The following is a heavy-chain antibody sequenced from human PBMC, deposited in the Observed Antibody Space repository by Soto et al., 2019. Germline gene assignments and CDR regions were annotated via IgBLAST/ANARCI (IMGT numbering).Heavy chain of an antibody. D-gene: IGHD2-15*01. CDR2: IIWNSEAI. CDR3: TRDDQDIATSGTPILGS. Sequence: EVRLEESGGRLVQAGTSLRLSCRASGFRFDDYAMHWVRQAPGKGLEWVAGIIWNSEAIDYAESVRGRFTISRDNAENSVVLQMESLSPEDTALYYCTRDDQDIATSGTPILGSWGQGTPVTVSS. CDR1: GFRFDDYA. J-gene: IGHJ4*02. V-gene: IGHV3-9*01.